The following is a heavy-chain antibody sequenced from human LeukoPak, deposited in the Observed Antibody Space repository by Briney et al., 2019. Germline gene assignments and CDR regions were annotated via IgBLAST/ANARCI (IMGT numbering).Heavy chain of an antibody. CDR3: AGYSYGQGGI. CDR1: GGSISYYY. D-gene: IGHD5-18*01. V-gene: IGHV4-59*08. CDR2: VYYSGTT. J-gene: IGHJ3*02. Sequence: PSETLSLTCAVSGGSISYYYWSWIRQPPGKGLEWIGYVYYSGTTNYSPSLKSRVTMSVDTSRTHFSLKLSSVTAADTAVYYCAGYSYGQGGIWGQGTRVTVSS.